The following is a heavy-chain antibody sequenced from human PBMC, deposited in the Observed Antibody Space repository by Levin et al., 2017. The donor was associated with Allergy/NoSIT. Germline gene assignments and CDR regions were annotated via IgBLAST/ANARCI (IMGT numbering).Heavy chain of an antibody. CDR3: ARDAPTLIAAAGTANAFDI. V-gene: IGHV3-7*01. J-gene: IGHJ3*02. CDR1: GFTFSSYW. Sequence: ETLSLTCAASGFTFSSYWMSWVRQAPGKGLEWVANIKQDGSEKYYVDSVKGRFTISRDNAKNSLYLQMNSLRAEDTAVYYCARDAPTLIAAAGTANAFDIWGQGTMVTVSS. CDR2: IKQDGSEK. D-gene: IGHD6-13*01.